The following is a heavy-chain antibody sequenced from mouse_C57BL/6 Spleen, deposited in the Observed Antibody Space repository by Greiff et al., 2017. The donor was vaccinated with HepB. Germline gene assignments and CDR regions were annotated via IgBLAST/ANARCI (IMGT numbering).Heavy chain of an antibody. CDR1: GFTFSSYA. CDR2: ISDGGSYT. CDR3: ARDHYGSSYGAMDY. V-gene: IGHV5-4*01. J-gene: IGHJ4*01. D-gene: IGHD1-1*01. Sequence: DVQLVESGGGLVKPGGSLKLSCAASGFTFSSYAMSWVRQTPEKRLEWVATISDGGSYTYYPDNVKGRFPISRDNAKDNLYLQMSHLKSEDTAMYYCARDHYGSSYGAMDYWGQGTSVTVSS.